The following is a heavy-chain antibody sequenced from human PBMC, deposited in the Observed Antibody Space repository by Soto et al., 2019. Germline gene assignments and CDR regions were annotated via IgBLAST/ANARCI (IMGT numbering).Heavy chain of an antibody. CDR3: ARRAVAAVTGRLDNWLDP. CDR1: GLLIGSSDW. D-gene: IGHD2-21*02. CDR2: IYHSGST. V-gene: IGHV4-4*03. J-gene: IGHJ5*02. Sequence: PDTLSLTCAVSGLLIGSSDWLSMVRKPPRKGLEWIGEIYHSGSTNYTPSLKSRVTISVDKSTNQFSLKVNSVTAADTAMYYCARRAVAAVTGRLDNWLDPWGQGILVTVS.